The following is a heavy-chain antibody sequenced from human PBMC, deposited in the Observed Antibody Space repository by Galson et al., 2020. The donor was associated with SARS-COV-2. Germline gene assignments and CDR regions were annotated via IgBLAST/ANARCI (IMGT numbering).Heavy chain of an antibody. CDR1: GFSLNTSGVG. CDR2: TYWDDDK. CDR3: ARYCSSTSCYSVAYYYGLDV. D-gene: IGHD2-2*01. J-gene: IGHJ6*02. V-gene: IGHV2-5*02. Sequence: SGPTLVKPTQTLTLTCTFSGFSLNTSGVGVAWIRQPPGKALEWLALTYWDDDKRYSPSLKSRLTITKDTSRNQVVFTMTNMDPVDTATYYCARYCSSTSCYSVAYYYGLDVWGQGTTVTVSS.